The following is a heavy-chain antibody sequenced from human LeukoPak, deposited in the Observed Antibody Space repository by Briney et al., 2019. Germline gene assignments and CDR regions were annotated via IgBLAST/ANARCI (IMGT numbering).Heavy chain of an antibody. CDR1: GGTFSSYA. CDR3: ARERWEVEYFDY. Sequence: SVKVSCKASGGTFSSYAISWVRQAPGQGLEWMGRIIPILGIANYAQKFQGRVTITADKSTSTAYMELSSLRSEDTAVYYCARERWEVEYFDYWGQGTLVTVSS. D-gene: IGHD5-24*01. V-gene: IGHV1-69*04. CDR2: IIPILGIA. J-gene: IGHJ4*02.